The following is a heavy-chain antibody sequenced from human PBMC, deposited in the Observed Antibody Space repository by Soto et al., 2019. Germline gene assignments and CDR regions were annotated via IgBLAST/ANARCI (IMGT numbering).Heavy chain of an antibody. V-gene: IGHV1-69*01. CDR2: IITLFGTS. CDR3: AREVGYGDFSAALLD. CDR1: GVTFSSHS. D-gene: IGHD2-21*02. J-gene: IGHJ4*02. Sequence: VQLMQAGAEVKKPGSSVKVSFKASGVTFSSHSINWLRQAPGQGLEWMGGIITLFGTSNYAQNFQGRVTITADQSTSTAYMELNSLTSDDTAVYYCAREVGYGDFSAALLDWGQGTLVTVSS.